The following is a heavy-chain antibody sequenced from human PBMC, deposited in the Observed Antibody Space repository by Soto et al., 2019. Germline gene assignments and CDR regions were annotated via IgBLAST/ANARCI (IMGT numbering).Heavy chain of an antibody. CDR1: GGSISSGDYY. Sequence: QVQLQESGPGLVKPSQTLSLTCTVSGGSISSGDYYWSWIRQHPGKGLEWIGTIYFSGTTYYNPSLKSRVTITLDTSKSQFSQKLSSVTAADTAVYYCARRDRSGFSNCLDTWGQGTLVTVSS. D-gene: IGHD3-22*01. CDR2: IYFSGTT. V-gene: IGHV4-31*03. J-gene: IGHJ5*02. CDR3: ARRDRSGFSNCLDT.